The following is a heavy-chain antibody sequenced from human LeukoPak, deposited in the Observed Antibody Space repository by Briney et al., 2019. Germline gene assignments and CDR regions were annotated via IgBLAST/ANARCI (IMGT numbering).Heavy chain of an antibody. Sequence: GGSLRLSCAASGFTFSDYYMSWIRQAPGKGLEWVSYISFSGSPTQYADSVKGRFTISRDNAKNSLYLQMNSLRAEDTAVYYCAKGIAAADYWGQGTLVTVSS. D-gene: IGHD6-13*01. V-gene: IGHV3-11*04. CDR1: GFTFSDYY. CDR3: AKGIAAADY. J-gene: IGHJ4*02. CDR2: ISFSGSPT.